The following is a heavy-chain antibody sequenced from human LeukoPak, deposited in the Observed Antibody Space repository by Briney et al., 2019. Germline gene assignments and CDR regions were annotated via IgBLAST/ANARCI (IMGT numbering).Heavy chain of an antibody. Sequence: SETLSLTCTVSGGSISSGAYYWSWIRQHPGKGLEWIGYIYHSGSTYYNPPLKSRLTISVEMSKNQLSLKLSSVTAADTAVYYCARARDYYDSSGRRDAFDIWGQGTMVTVSS. V-gene: IGHV4-31*03. CDR3: ARARDYYDSSGRRDAFDI. CDR2: IYHSGST. D-gene: IGHD3-22*01. J-gene: IGHJ3*02. CDR1: GGSISSGAYY.